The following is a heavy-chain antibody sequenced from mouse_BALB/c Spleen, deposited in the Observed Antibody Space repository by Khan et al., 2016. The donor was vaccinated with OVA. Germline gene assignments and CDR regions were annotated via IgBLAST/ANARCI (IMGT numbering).Heavy chain of an antibody. CDR1: GYSITSGFY. Sequence: VQLKESGPGLVKPSQSLSLTCSVTGYSITSGFYWNWIRQFPGNRLEWMGYISYDGTNNYNPSLKNRISITRDTSKNQFFLKLNSVTTEDTATYFCERAGYYVRSYAMDYWGQGTSVTVSS. CDR3: ERAGYYVRSYAMDY. CDR2: ISYDGTN. D-gene: IGHD1-1*01. V-gene: IGHV3-6*02. J-gene: IGHJ4*01.